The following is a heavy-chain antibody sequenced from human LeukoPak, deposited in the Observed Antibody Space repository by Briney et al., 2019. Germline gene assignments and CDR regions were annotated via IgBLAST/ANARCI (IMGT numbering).Heavy chain of an antibody. D-gene: IGHD5-24*01. V-gene: IGHV4-34*01. CDR3: ARGGDGYNSTWFDY. J-gene: IGHJ4*02. CDR2: INHSGST. Sequence: SETLSLTCAVYGGPFSGYYWSWIRQPPGKGLEWIGEINHSGSTNYNPSLKSRVTISVDTSKNQFSLKLSSVTAADTAVYYCARGGDGYNSTWFDYWGQGTLVTVSS. CDR1: GGPFSGYY.